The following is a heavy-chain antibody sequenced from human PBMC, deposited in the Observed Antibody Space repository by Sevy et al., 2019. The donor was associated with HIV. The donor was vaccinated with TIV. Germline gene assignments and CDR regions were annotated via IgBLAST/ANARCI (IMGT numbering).Heavy chain of an antibody. CDR2: LSGGGGSP. V-gene: IGHV3-23*01. Sequence: GGSLRLSCAASGFTFTSYAMSWVRQTPGKGLEWVSGLSGGGGSPFYADSVNGRFTISRDNSKNTLYLQMNSLRAEDTALYYCAKDRIWELGDAFDIWGQGTMVTVSS. CDR1: GFTFTSYA. D-gene: IGHD1-26*01. J-gene: IGHJ3*02. CDR3: AKDRIWELGDAFDI.